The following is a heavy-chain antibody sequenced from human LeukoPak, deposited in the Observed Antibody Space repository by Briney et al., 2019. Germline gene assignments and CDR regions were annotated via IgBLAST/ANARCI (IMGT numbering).Heavy chain of an antibody. J-gene: IGHJ4*02. CDR3: AKSGGYGLIDY. V-gene: IGHV4-39*01. CDR2: IYYSGST. CDR1: GASVSGSAYY. D-gene: IGHD1-26*01. Sequence: SETLSLTCTVSGASVSGSAYYWGWIRQPPGKGLEWIGDIYYSGSTYYNESLESRVTISIDTSKNQFSLKLNSVTAADTAMYYCAKSGGYGLIDYWGQGTLVTVSS.